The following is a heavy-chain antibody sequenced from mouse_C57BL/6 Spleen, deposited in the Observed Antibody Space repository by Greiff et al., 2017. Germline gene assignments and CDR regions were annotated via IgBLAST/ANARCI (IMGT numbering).Heavy chain of an antibody. Sequence: VHLVESGPGLVAPSQSLSITCTVSGFSLTSYAISWVRQPPGKGLEWLGVIWTGGGTNYNSAPKSRLSISKDNSKSQVFLKMNSLQTDDTARYYCARKTLGSTSYWYFDVWGTGTTVTVSS. CDR3: ARKTLGSTSYWYFDV. CDR1: GFSLTSYA. D-gene: IGHD1-1*01. CDR2: IWTGGGT. V-gene: IGHV2-9-1*01. J-gene: IGHJ1*03.